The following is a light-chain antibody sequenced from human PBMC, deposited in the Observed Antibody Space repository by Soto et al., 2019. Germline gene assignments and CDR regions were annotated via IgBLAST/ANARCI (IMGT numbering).Light chain of an antibody. CDR3: SSYTSSRTVV. Sequence: QSVLTQPASVSGCPGQSISISCTGTSSDVGGYNYVSWYQQHPGKAPKLMIYDVSNRPAGVSNRFSGSKSGNTASLTISGLQAEDEAEYYCSSYTSSRTVVFGGGTKVTVL. CDR1: SSDVGGYNY. J-gene: IGLJ2*01. CDR2: DVS. V-gene: IGLV2-14*01.